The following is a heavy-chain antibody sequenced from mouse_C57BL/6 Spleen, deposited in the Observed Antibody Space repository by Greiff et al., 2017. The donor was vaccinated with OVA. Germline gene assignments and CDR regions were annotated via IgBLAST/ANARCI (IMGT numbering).Heavy chain of an antibody. CDR3: ARNSPSSCYGFAY. D-gene: IGHD1-1*01. Sequence: VQLQQSGPGLVQPSQSLSITCTVSGFSFTSYGVHWVRQSPGKGLEWLGVIRSGGSTDSNEAFISSLSISMYNAKSQVFVKMNSLQVDDTARYYCARNSPSSCYGFAYWGQASLGTVSA. J-gene: IGHJ3*01. V-gene: IGHV2-2*01. CDR1: GFSFTSYG. CDR2: IRSGGST.